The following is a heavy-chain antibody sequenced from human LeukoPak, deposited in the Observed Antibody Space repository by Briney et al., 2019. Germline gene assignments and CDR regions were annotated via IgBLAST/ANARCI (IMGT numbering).Heavy chain of an antibody. D-gene: IGHD1-26*01. V-gene: IGHV3-7*01. J-gene: IGHJ4*02. CDR3: ARQVSREGHFDY. CDR1: GFTFNNYW. Sequence: GGSLRLSCAASGFTFNNYWLSWVRQGPGKGLEWVAHIKEDTSQKYYVGSVEGRFTISRDNARSSLYLHMNSLRGEDTAVYFCARQVSREGHFDYWGQGALVTVSS. CDR2: IKEDTSQK.